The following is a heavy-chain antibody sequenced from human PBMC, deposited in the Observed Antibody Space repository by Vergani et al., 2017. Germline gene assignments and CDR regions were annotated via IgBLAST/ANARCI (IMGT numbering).Heavy chain of an antibody. V-gene: IGHV3-23*01. CDR2: ISGSGGST. Sequence: EVQLLESGGGLVQPGGSLRLSCAASGFTFSSYAMSWVRQAPGKGLEWVSAISGSGGSTYYADSVKGRFTISRDNSKNTLYLQMNSLRAEDTAVYYCAKPTAGCSGGSCPSDDWGQGTLVTVSS. CDR3: AKPTAGCSGGSCPSDD. CDR1: GFTFSSYA. J-gene: IGHJ4*02. D-gene: IGHD2-15*01.